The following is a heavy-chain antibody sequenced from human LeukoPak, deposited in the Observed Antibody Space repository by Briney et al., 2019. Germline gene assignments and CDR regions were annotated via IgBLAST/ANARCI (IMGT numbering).Heavy chain of an antibody. D-gene: IGHD6-19*01. Sequence: GGSLRLSCAASGFTFSSYSMNWVRQAPGMGLEWVSSISSSSSYIYYADSVKGRFTISRDNAKNSLYLQMNSLRAEDTAVYYCARDPGAVGPFKYYFDYWGQGTLVTVSS. J-gene: IGHJ4*02. CDR2: ISSSSSYI. CDR3: ARDPGAVGPFKYYFDY. V-gene: IGHV3-21*01. CDR1: GFTFSSYS.